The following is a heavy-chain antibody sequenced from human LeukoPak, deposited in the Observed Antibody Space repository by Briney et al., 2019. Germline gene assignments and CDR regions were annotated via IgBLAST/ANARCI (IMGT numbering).Heavy chain of an antibody. J-gene: IGHJ4*02. CDR1: GYTFTSYY. CDR2: INPSGGST. CDR3: ARDRLDIALAYDY. V-gene: IGHV1-46*01. D-gene: IGHD2-2*03. Sequence: ASVKVSCKASGYTFTSYYMHWVRQAPGQGLEWMGIINPSGGSTSYAQKFQGRVTMTRDMSTSTVYMELSSLRSEDTAVYDCARDRLDIALAYDYWGQGTLVTVSS.